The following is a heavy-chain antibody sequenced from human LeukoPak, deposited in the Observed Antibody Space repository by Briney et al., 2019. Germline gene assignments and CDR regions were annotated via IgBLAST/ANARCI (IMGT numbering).Heavy chain of an antibody. V-gene: IGHV5-51*01. J-gene: IGHJ4*02. CDR3: ARIYDSSGYLFDY. D-gene: IGHD3-22*01. Sequence: GESLLISCKGSGYSFTSYWIGWVRQMPGKGLEWMGIIYPGDSDTRYSPSFQGQVTISADKSISTAYLQWSSLKASDTAMYYCARIYDSSGYLFDYWGQGTLVTVSS. CDR1: GYSFTSYW. CDR2: IYPGDSDT.